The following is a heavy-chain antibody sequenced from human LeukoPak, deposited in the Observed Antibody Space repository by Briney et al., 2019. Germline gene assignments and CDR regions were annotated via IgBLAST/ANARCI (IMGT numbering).Heavy chain of an antibody. CDR2: TKQDGSEK. CDR3: ARGAYYYNSGDAFDV. Sequence: PGRSLRLSCAASGFTFSSYGMHWVRQAPGKGLEWVANTKQDGSEKYYVDSVKGRFTISRDNARNSLYLQMNSLRVEDTAVYYCARGAYYYNSGDAFDVWGQGTMVTVSS. D-gene: IGHD3-10*01. V-gene: IGHV3-7*01. J-gene: IGHJ3*01. CDR1: GFTFSSYG.